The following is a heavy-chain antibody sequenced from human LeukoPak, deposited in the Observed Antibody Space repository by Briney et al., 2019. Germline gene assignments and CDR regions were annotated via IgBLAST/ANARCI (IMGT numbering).Heavy chain of an antibody. CDR1: GVSINDYY. D-gene: IGHD2-21*01. V-gene: IGHV4-34*01. Sequence: SETLSLTCGVFGVSINDYYWSWIRQSPGKGLEWIGEISHTEGTRYNPSLESRVTMSVGTSENQLSLKLIFVAAADTAVYYCARIRCGHSGSVCYNHWGLGTLVTVSS. CDR2: ISHTEGT. J-gene: IGHJ4*02. CDR3: ARIRCGHSGSVCYNH.